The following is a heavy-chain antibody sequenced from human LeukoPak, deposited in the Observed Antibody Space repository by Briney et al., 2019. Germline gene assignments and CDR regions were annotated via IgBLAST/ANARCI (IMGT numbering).Heavy chain of an antibody. CDR3: ARDRVGYYYGMDV. CDR1: GGSISSYY. V-gene: IGHV4-59*01. Sequence: SETLSLTCTVSGGSISSYYGSWIRQPPGKGLEWIGYIYYSGSTNYNPSLKSRVTISVDTSKNQFSLKLSSVTAADTAVYYCARDRVGYYYGMDVWGHGTTVTVSS. CDR2: IYYSGST. J-gene: IGHJ6*02.